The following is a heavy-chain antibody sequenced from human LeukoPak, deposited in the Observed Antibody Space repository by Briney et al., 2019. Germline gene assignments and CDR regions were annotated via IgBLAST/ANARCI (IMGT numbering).Heavy chain of an antibody. Sequence: SETLSLTCTVSGGSISSYHWSWIRQPPGKGLEWIGYIYYSGSTNYNPSLKSRVTISVDTSKNQFSLKLSSVTAADTAVYYCAREDTAMWRNWFDPWGQGTLVTVSS. CDR1: GGSISSYH. CDR2: IYYSGST. CDR3: AREDTAMWRNWFDP. D-gene: IGHD5-18*01. V-gene: IGHV4-59*01. J-gene: IGHJ5*02.